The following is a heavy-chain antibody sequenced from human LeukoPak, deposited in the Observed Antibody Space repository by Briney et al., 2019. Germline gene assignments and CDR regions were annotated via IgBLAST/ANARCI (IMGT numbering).Heavy chain of an antibody. CDR3: ACLTTADAFDI. CDR2: IYDSGST. CDR1: GGSISSYY. J-gene: IGHJ3*02. D-gene: IGHD3-22*01. V-gene: IGHV4-59*01. Sequence: SETLSLTCTVSGGSISSYYWSWIRQPPGKGLEWIGYIYDSGSTNYNPSLKSRVTISLGTSKNQFSLKLSSMTAADTAVYYCACLTTADAFDIWGQGTMVTVSS.